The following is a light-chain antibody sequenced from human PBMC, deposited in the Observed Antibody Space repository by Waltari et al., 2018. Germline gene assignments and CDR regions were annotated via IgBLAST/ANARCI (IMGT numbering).Light chain of an antibody. V-gene: IGKV1-9*01. CDR3: QQLNSYQWT. CDR1: QGINNY. Sequence: IQLTQSPSSLSASVGDRVTITCRVSQGINNYLAWYQQKPGKAPKLLIYAASTLHSGVPSRFSGSGSGTEFTLTISSLQPEDFATYYCQQLNSYQWTFGQGTKVEIK. CDR2: AAS. J-gene: IGKJ1*01.